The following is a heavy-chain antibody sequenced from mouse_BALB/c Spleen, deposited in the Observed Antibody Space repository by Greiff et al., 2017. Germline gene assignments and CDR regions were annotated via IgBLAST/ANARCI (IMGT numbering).Heavy chain of an antibody. CDR2: IYPGSGST. CDR3: ARSTGNYYYYAMDY. V-gene: IGHV1-55*01. D-gene: IGHD2-1*01. CDR1: GYNFTSYW. J-gene: IGHJ4*01. Sequence: QVQLQQPGAELVKPGTSVKLSCKASGYNFTSYWINWVKLRPGQGLEWIGDIYPGSGSTNYNEKFKSKATLTVDTSSSTAYMQLSSLASEDSALYYCARSTGNYYYYAMDYWGQGTSVTVSS.